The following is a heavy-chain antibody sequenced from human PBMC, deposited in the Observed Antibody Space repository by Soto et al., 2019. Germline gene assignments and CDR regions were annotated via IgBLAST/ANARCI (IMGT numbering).Heavy chain of an antibody. V-gene: IGHV3-74*01. CDR2: IISGGTRV. J-gene: IGHJ6*02. CDR1: GFTFSNDW. Sequence: PGGSLRLSCAASGFTFSNDWMNWVRQGQGRGLEWVSRIISGGTRVTYADSVKGRFTIARDNGKDTLYLERHSLTAEDTAVYYCARERTSKGGMDVWGQGTTVTVSS. CDR3: ARERTSKGGMDV.